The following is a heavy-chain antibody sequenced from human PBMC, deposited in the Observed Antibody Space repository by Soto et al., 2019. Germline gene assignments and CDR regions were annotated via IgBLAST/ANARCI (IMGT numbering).Heavy chain of an antibody. D-gene: IGHD1-26*01. CDR1: GGTFSSYA. J-gene: IGHJ4*02. CDR3: AREVLVGATLGSLDY. CDR2: IIPIFGTA. Sequence: SVKVSSKASGGTFSSYAISWVRQAPGQGLEWMGGIIPIFGTANYAQKFQGRVTITADKSTSTAYMELSSLRSEDTAVYYCAREVLVGATLGSLDYWGQGTLVTVSS. V-gene: IGHV1-69*06.